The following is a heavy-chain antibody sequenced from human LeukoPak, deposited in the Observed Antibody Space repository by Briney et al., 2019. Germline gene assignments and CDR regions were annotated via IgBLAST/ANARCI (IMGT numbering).Heavy chain of an antibody. V-gene: IGHV1-2*02. J-gene: IGHJ6*02. Sequence: GASVKVSCKASGYTFTSYGISWVRQAPGQGLEWMGWINPNSGGTNYAQKFQGRVTMTRDTSISTAYMELSRLRSDDTAVYYCARGMSMDVWGQGTTVTVSS. CDR1: GYTFTSYG. CDR3: ARGMSMDV. D-gene: IGHD2-8*01. CDR2: INPNSGGT.